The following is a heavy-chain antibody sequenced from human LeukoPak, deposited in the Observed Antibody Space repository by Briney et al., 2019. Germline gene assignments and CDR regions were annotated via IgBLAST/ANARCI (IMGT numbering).Heavy chain of an antibody. D-gene: IGHD2-2*01. Sequence: GGSLRLSCVASGFTFNNYAMHWVRQAPGKGLEWLAIIWQDGDKKEYGDSVRGRFTVSRDNSKNTLYLQMNSLRADDTAFYYCAKDRGPDMAVVDLLDHWGKGTLVAVSS. CDR2: IWQDGDKK. CDR3: AKDRGPDMAVVDLLDH. CDR1: GFTFNNYA. J-gene: IGHJ4*02. V-gene: IGHV3-33*06.